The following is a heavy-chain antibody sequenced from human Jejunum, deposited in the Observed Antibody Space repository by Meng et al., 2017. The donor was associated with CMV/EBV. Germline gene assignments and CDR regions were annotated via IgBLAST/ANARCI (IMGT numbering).Heavy chain of an antibody. V-gene: IGHV3-7*01. CDR2: IKQDGSEK. J-gene: IGHJ3*02. CDR3: AGEGYCISTGCYTSDAFDI. CDR1: YW. Sequence: YWMRWVRQAPGKGLEWVANIKQDGSEKYSVDSVKGRFTISRDNAKNSLYLQMNSLRTEDTAVYYCAGEGYCISTGCYTSDAFDIWGQGTMVTVSS. D-gene: IGHD2-2*02.